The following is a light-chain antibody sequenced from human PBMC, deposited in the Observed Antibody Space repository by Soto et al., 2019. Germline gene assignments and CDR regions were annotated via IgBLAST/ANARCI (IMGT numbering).Light chain of an antibody. V-gene: IGKV3-20*01. Sequence: EIVLTQSPCTLSLSPGERATLSCRASQSVSSSYLDWYQQKPGQAPRLLIYGASSRATGIPDRFSGSGSGTDFTLTISRLEPEDFAVYYCQQYGSSTAITFGKGTRLEIK. CDR1: QSVSSSY. J-gene: IGKJ5*01. CDR2: GAS. CDR3: QQYGSSTAIT.